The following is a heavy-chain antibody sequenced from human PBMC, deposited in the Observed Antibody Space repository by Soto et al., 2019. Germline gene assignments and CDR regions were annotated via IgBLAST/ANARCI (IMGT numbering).Heavy chain of an antibody. Sequence: QVQLVESGGGVVQPGRSLRLSCAASGFTFSSYALHWVRQAPGRGLEWGALISFDGNNKYYANSVKGRFTISRDNSKNTLYLQMSSLRAEDTAVYYCGRCSSTSCHLGADYWGQGTLVTVSS. CDR2: ISFDGNNK. J-gene: IGHJ4*02. CDR3: GRCSSTSCHLGADY. CDR1: GFTFSSYA. D-gene: IGHD2-2*01. V-gene: IGHV3-30-3*01.